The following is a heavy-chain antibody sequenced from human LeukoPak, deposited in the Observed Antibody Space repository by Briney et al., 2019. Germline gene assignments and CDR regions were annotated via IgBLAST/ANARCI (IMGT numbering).Heavy chain of an antibody. Sequence: ASVKVSCKASGYTFTSYGISWVRQAPGQGLEWMGWISVYNGNTNYAQKLQGRVTMTTDTSTSTAYMELRSLRSVDTAVYYCARVGYYYDSSGYYPFDYWGQGTLVTVSS. CDR2: ISVYNGNT. CDR1: GYTFTSYG. D-gene: IGHD3-22*01. J-gene: IGHJ4*02. CDR3: ARVGYYYDSSGYYPFDY. V-gene: IGHV1-18*01.